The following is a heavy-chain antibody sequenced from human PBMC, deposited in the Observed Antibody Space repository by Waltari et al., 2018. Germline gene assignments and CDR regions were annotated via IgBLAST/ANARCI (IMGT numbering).Heavy chain of an antibody. CDR2: IWYDGSNK. Sequence: QVQLVESGGGVVQPGRSLRLSCAASGFTFSSYGMHWVRQAPGKGLEWVAVIWYDGSNKYYADSVKGRFTISRDNSKNTLYLQMNSLRAEDTAVYYCARAPYCSSTSCRTAFFDYWGQGTLVTVSS. D-gene: IGHD2-2*01. CDR1: GFTFSSYG. V-gene: IGHV3-33*01. CDR3: ARAPYCSSTSCRTAFFDY. J-gene: IGHJ4*02.